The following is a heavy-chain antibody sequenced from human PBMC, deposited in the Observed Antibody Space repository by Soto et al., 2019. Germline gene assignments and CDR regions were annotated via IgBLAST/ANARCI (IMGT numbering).Heavy chain of an antibody. Sequence: QSQTLSLTCAISGDSVSSNSAAWNWIRQSPSRGLEWLGRTYYRSKWYNDYAVSVKSRITINPDTSKNQFSLQLNTVTPEDTAVYYCARDFGAARLVYYYYYYMDVWGKGTTVTVSS. CDR2: TYYRSKWYN. CDR1: GDSVSSNSAA. J-gene: IGHJ6*03. V-gene: IGHV6-1*01. D-gene: IGHD6-6*01. CDR3: ARDFGAARLVYYYYYYMDV.